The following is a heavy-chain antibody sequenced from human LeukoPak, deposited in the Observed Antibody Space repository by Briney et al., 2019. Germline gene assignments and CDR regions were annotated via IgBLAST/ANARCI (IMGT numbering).Heavy chain of an antibody. V-gene: IGHV3-9*01. Sequence: GGSLRLSCAASGFTFDDYAIHWVRQAPGKGLEWVSGITWNSGSIAYADSVRGRFTISRDNAKNSLYLQMNSLRAEDTALYYCAKNLRPYGAYYYGMDVWGQGTTVTVSS. CDR1: GFTFDDYA. J-gene: IGHJ6*02. CDR3: AKNLRPYGAYYYGMDV. D-gene: IGHD3-10*01. CDR2: ITWNSGSI.